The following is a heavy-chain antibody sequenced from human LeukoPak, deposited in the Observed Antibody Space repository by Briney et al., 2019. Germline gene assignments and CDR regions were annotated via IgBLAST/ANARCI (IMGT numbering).Heavy chain of an antibody. D-gene: IGHD1-26*01. Sequence: GGSLRLSCAASGFTFSNYGMHWVRQAPGKGLEWVAVISYDGSNKFYADSVRGRLTISRVNSRNTLYLQIHSLRPEDQAVYYCTKVWDLVGADPPYFDLGGGGTLVTVSS. CDR2: ISYDGSNK. V-gene: IGHV3-30*18. CDR3: TKVWDLVGADPPYFDL. CDR1: GFTFSNYG. J-gene: IGHJ2*01.